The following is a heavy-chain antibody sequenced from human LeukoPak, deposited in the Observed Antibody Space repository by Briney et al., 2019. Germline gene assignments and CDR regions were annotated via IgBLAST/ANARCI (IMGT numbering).Heavy chain of an antibody. CDR3: AKFSGSYSHPFDY. CDR1: GGSISSSSYY. D-gene: IGHD1-26*01. CDR2: IYYSGST. Sequence: SETLSLTCTVSGGSISSSSYYWGWIRQPPGKGLEWIGSIYYSGSTYYNPSLKSRVTISVDTSKNQFSLKLSSVTAADTAMYYCAKFSGSYSHPFDYWGQGTLVTVSS. J-gene: IGHJ4*02. V-gene: IGHV4-39*01.